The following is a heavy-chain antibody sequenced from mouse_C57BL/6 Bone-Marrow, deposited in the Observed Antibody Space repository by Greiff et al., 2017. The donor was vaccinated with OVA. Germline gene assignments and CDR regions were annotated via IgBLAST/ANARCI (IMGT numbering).Heavy chain of an antibody. J-gene: IGHJ3*01. V-gene: IGHV1-69*01. CDR1: GYTFTSYW. CDR3: ARSPIYYDYARGLAY. D-gene: IGHD2-4*01. Sequence: QVQLQQPGAELVMPGASVKLSCKASGYTFTSYWMHWVKQRPGQGLEWIGEIDPSDSYTNYNQKFKGKSTLTVDKSSSTAYMQLSSLTSEDSAVYYCARSPIYYDYARGLAYWGQGTLVTVSA. CDR2: IDPSDSYT.